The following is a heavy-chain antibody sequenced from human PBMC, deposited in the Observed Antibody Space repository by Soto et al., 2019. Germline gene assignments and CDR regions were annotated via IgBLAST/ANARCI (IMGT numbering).Heavy chain of an antibody. Sequence: GGSLRLSCAASGFTFSNYAMHWVRQAPGKGLEWVALISDDGSNEYYADSVKGRFTISRDNSKNTLYLQLNSLRAEDTAVYYCAKVGRASYTSSWFYNYWXQGTLVTVSS. CDR3: AKVGRASYTSSWFYNY. CDR2: ISDDGSNE. CDR1: GFTFSNYA. D-gene: IGHD6-13*01. V-gene: IGHV3-30*18. J-gene: IGHJ4*02.